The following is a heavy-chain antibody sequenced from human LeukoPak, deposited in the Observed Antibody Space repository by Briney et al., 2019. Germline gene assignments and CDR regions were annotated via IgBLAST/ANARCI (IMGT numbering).Heavy chain of an antibody. D-gene: IGHD3-10*01. CDR2: IYPRDSDT. CDR3: ASCITMVRGVPGAFDI. J-gene: IGHJ3*02. Sequence: GESLKISCKGSGYKFTNYWIAWVRQMPGQGLEWLGIIYPRDSDTRYSPSFQGQVTISADKSISTAYLQWSSLKASDTAMYYCASCITMVRGVPGAFDIWGQGTMVTVSS. CDR1: GYKFTNYW. V-gene: IGHV5-51*01.